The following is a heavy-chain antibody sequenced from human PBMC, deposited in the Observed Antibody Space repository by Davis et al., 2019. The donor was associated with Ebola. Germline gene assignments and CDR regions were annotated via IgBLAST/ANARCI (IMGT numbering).Heavy chain of an antibody. J-gene: IGHJ6*04. CDR2: ISSSSNYI. Sequence: GESLKISCAASGFTFSDYAMSWVRQAPGKGLEWVSFISSSSNYIYYADSVKGRFTVSRDNAKNSLFLQMNSLRAEDTAVYYCARDDYDFWGGYSPVYYYGMDVWGKGTTVTVSS. D-gene: IGHD3-3*01. CDR3: ARDDYDFWGGYSPVYYYGMDV. CDR1: GFTFSDYA. V-gene: IGHV3-21*01.